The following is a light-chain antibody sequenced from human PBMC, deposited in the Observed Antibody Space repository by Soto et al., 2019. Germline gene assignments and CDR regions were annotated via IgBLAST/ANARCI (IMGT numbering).Light chain of an antibody. V-gene: IGKV3-20*01. CDR2: GAS. J-gene: IGKJ3*01. CDR1: RRVDSSF. Sequence: EIVLTQSPGTLSLSPGERATLSCRASRRVDSSFLAWYQQKPGQAPRLLIYGASSRATGIPDRFSGSGSGTDFTLTISRLEPEDFAVYYCQQYGGTPDFTVGPGTKVDVK. CDR3: QQYGGTPDFT.